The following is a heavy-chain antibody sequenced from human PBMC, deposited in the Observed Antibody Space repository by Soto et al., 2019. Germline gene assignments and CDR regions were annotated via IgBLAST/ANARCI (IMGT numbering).Heavy chain of an antibody. J-gene: IGHJ3*02. Sequence: ASVKVSCKASGYTFTSYYMHWVRQAPGQGLEWMGIINPTGGSTSYAQKFQGRVTMTRDTSTSTAYMELSSLRSEDTAVYYCASSSSFDAFDSWGPGTMVPVSS. CDR1: GYTFTSYY. V-gene: IGHV1-46*01. CDR3: ASSSSFDAFDS. CDR2: INPTGGST. D-gene: IGHD6-13*01.